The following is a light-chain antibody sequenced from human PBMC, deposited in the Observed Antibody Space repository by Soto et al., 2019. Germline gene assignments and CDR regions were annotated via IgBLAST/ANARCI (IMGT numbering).Light chain of an antibody. CDR1: QRVSVN. V-gene: IGKV3-15*01. J-gene: IGKJ2*01. Sequence: EVVMTQAPGTLSVSPGEGATLSCRASQRVSVNLAWYQHRPCQAPRPLICDASTSAIGVPSRFRGRGSETEFTPNFSGLKSADCGLCSCLQYNTWPYTFGRRNKLEI. CDR2: DAS. CDR3: LQYNTWPYT.